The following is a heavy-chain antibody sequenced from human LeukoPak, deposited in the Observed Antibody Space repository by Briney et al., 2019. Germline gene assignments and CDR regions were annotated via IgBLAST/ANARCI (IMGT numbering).Heavy chain of an antibody. CDR3: AKVGSWELLGPFDY. J-gene: IGHJ4*02. CDR2: ISWNSGSI. D-gene: IGHD1-26*01. Sequence: GGSLRLSCAASGFTFDDYAMHWVRQAPGKGLEWVSGISWNSGSIGYADSVKGRFTISRDNAKNSLYLQMNSLRAEDTALYYCAKVGSWELLGPFDYWGQGTLVTVSS. V-gene: IGHV3-9*01. CDR1: GFTFDDYA.